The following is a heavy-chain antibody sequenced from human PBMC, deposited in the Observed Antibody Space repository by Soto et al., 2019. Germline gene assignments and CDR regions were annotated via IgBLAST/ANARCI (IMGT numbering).Heavy chain of an antibody. CDR1: GYTFTTSG. CDR2: ISTYNGDT. J-gene: IGHJ6*02. Sequence: QVQLVQSGPEVRKPGASVKVSCEASGYTFTTSGISWVRQVPGQGLEWMGWISTYNGDTNSAQNFQGRVLMTADTAEGTAYMELMSLKSDDTAVYYCARPGSWPYYYHGLDVWGQGTTVTVSS. CDR3: ARPGSWPYYYHGLDV. D-gene: IGHD1-26*01. V-gene: IGHV1-18*01.